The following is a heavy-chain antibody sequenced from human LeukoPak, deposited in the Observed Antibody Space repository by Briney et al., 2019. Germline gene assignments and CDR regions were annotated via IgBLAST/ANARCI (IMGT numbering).Heavy chain of an antibody. V-gene: IGHV4-34*01. D-gene: IGHD3-10*01. Sequence: SETLSLTCAGDGGSISGYYWSWIRQPPGKGLEWIGEINHSGSTNYNPSLKSRVTISVDTSKNQFSLKLSSVTAADTAVYYCARARGITMVRGVIIFDYWGQGTLVTVSS. CDR3: ARARGITMVRGVIIFDY. CDR2: INHSGST. J-gene: IGHJ4*02. CDR1: GGSISGYY.